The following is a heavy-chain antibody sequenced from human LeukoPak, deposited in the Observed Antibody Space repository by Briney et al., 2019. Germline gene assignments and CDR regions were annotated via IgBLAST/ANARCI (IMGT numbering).Heavy chain of an antibody. CDR3: ARDKSYDSSGYYYYYGMDV. D-gene: IGHD3-22*01. J-gene: IGHJ6*02. Sequence: PSETLSLTCTVSGGSISSYYWSWIRQPPGKGLEWIGYIYYSGSTNYNPSLQSRVTISVDTSKNQFSLKLSSVTAADTAVYYCARDKSYDSSGYYYYYGMDVWGQGTTVTVSS. CDR2: IYYSGST. V-gene: IGHV4-59*01. CDR1: GGSISSYY.